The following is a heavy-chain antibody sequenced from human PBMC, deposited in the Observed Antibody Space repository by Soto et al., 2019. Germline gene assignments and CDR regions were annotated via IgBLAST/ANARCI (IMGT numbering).Heavy chain of an antibody. Sequence: QVHLQESGPGLVKPSQTLSLSCTVSGDSISSPHYYWTWIRQPPGKGLEWVGYIYYTGNNFYNPALKCRVAMSGAPSTNQCSRKLASVTDADTAVYFCAREPKQNYDSSPWNGGFDSGGPGTLVTVSS. V-gene: IGHV4-30-4*01. CDR1: GDSISSPHYY. D-gene: IGHD3-22*01. J-gene: IGHJ4*02. CDR3: AREPKQNYDSSPWNGGFDS. CDR2: IYYTGNN.